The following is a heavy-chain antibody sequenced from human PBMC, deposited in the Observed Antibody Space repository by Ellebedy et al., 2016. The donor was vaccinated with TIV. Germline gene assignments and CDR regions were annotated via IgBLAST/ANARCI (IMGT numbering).Heavy chain of an antibody. V-gene: IGHV4-59*12. Sequence: MPSETLSLTCTVSGDSLSTYYWSWIRQPPGKGLEWIGYISSSGSTNYNPSLKSRVTISVDTSKKQFSLKLSSVTAADTAVYYCAREYYDSSGFSPFDYWGPGTLVTVSS. D-gene: IGHD3-22*01. CDR2: ISSSGST. J-gene: IGHJ4*02. CDR1: GDSLSTYY. CDR3: AREYYDSSGFSPFDY.